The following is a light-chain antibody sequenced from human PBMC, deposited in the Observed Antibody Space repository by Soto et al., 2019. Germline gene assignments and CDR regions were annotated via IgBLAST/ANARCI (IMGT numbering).Light chain of an antibody. Sequence: EIVLTQSPGTLSLSRGERATLSCRASQSVSSSYLAWYQQKPGQPPRLLIFDASNRATGIPDRFSGSGSGTEFTLTISSLEPEDFVVYYCQQYGRSPPSWTFGQGTKVEIK. CDR2: DAS. V-gene: IGKV3-20*01. J-gene: IGKJ1*01. CDR3: QQYGRSPPSWT. CDR1: QSVSSSY.